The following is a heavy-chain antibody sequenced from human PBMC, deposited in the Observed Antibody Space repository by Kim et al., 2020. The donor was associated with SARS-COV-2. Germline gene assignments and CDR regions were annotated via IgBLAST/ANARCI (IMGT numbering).Heavy chain of an antibody. CDR1: GFTFTSSA. CDR3: AADCAYVVAFDI. D-gene: IGHD2-21*01. Sequence: SVKVSCKASGFTFTSSAVQWVRQARGQRLEWIGWIVVGSGNTNYAQKFQERVTITRDMSTSTAYMELSSLRSEDTAVYYCAADCAYVVAFDIWGQGTMVTVSS. V-gene: IGHV1-58*01. J-gene: IGHJ3*02. CDR2: IVVGSGNT.